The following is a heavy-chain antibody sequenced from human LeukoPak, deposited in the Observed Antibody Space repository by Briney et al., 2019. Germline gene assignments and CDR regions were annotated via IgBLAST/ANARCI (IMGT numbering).Heavy chain of an antibody. CDR1: GFTFSSYE. J-gene: IGHJ4*02. Sequence: PGGSLRLSCAASGFTFSSYEMNWVRQAPGKGLERVSYSSSGGSAIYYADSVKGRFTISRDNAKNSLYLQMNSLRAEDTAVYYCVRDPSVAGDDYWGQGTLVTVSS. CDR3: VRDPSVAGDDY. CDR2: SSSGGSAI. D-gene: IGHD6-19*01. V-gene: IGHV3-48*03.